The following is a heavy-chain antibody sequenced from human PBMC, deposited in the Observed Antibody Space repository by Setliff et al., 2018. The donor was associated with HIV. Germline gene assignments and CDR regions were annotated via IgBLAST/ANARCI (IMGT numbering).Heavy chain of an antibody. D-gene: IGHD3-22*01. CDR2: IYYSGST. J-gene: IGHJ5*02. V-gene: IGHV4-39*01. CDR1: GGSISGSNYY. Sequence: KPSETLSLTCTVSGGSISGSNYYWGWIRQPPGKGLEWIGSIYYSGSTYYNPSLKSRVTISVDTSKNQFSLNLTSVTAADTAVYYCASRVYYYDSNNFLREEGFDPWGQGTLVTVSS. CDR3: ASRVYYYDSNNFLREEGFDP.